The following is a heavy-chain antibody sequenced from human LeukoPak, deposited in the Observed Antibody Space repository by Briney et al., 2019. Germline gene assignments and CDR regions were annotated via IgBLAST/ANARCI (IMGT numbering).Heavy chain of an antibody. CDR3: ARSNQADDY. CDR2: INPGGSSI. J-gene: IGHJ4*02. V-gene: IGHV3-74*01. Sequence: LPGRSLRLSCAASGFTFSSYWMHWVRQVPGKGLVWVARINPGGSSITYADSVKGRFTISRDNAKNTLYLQMDSLRAEDTVVYYCARSNQADDYWGQGTLVTVSS. CDR1: GFTFSSYW. D-gene: IGHD1-14*01.